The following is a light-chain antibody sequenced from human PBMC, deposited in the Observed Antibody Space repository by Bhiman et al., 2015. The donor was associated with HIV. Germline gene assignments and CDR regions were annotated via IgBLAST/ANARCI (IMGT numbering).Light chain of an antibody. CDR1: SSDVGGYNY. CDR3: SSYTSSSTYV. CDR2: DVS. J-gene: IGLJ1*01. V-gene: IGLV2-14*01. Sequence: QSALTQPPSASGSPGQSVTISCTGTSSDVGGYNYVSWYQQHPGKAPKLMIYDVSKRPSGVSNRFSGSKSGNTASLTISGLQAEDEADYYCSSYTSSSTYVFGTGTKVTV.